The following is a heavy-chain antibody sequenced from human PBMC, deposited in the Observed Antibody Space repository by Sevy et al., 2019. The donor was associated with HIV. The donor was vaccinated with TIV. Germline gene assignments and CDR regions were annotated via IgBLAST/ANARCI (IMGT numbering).Heavy chain of an antibody. CDR1: GFIFNSYA. CDR3: AKGYGSGSPPDY. CDR2: ISGSGGST. J-gene: IGHJ4*02. D-gene: IGHD3-10*01. V-gene: IGHV3-23*01. Sequence: GGSLRLSCAASGFIFNSYAMSWVRQGPGKGLEWVSTISGSGGSTYYPDSMKGRLTISTDNFKNTLYLEINSLAADDTAVYYCAKGYGSGSPPDYWGQGTLVTVSS.